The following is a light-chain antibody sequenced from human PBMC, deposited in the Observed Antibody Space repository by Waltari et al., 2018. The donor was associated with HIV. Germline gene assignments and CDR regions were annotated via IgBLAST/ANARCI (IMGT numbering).Light chain of an antibody. Sequence: EIVLTQSPGTLSLSPGERATLSCRASQRISGSYVAWYQQRPGQPPRLLIFAASRRATGIPDRFSGSGSGTDFALTIRGLESEDSAVYYCQQYDFSPLTFGGGTKVEIK. V-gene: IGKV3-20*01. J-gene: IGKJ4*01. CDR1: QRISGSY. CDR3: QQYDFSPLT. CDR2: AAS.